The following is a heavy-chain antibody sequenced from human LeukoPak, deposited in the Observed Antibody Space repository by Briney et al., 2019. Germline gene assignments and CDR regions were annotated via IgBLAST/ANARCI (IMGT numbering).Heavy chain of an antibody. D-gene: IGHD5-12*01. V-gene: IGHV3-23*01. CDR2: ISGSGGST. CDR3: AKYSIVATNNWFDP. CDR1: GLTFSSYA. Sequence: GGSLRLSCAASGLTFSSYAMSWVRQAPGKGLEWVSAISGSGGSTYYADSVKGRFTISRDNSKNTLYLQMNSLRAEDTAVYYCAKYSIVATNNWFDPWGQGTLVTVSS. J-gene: IGHJ5*02.